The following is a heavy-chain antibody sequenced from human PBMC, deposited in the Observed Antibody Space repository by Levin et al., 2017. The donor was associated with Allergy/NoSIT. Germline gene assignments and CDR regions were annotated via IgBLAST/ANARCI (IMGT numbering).Heavy chain of an antibody. V-gene: IGHV3-7*03. J-gene: IGHJ4*02. Sequence: AGGSLRLSCTSFGFIFSSYWMSWVRQAPGKGLEWVANINQDGREKFYVESVKGRFSISRDNAKNSLFLEMNSLRAEDTATYFCARDYPVYCDGGSCYSEYWGRGTLVTVAS. CDR1: GFIFSSYW. D-gene: IGHD2-15*01. CDR3: ARDYPVYCDGGSCYSEY. CDR2: INQDGREK.